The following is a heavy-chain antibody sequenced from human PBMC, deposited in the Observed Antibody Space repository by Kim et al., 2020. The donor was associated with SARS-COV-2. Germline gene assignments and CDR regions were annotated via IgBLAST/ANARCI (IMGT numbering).Heavy chain of an antibody. Sequence: ANYAQKFQGRVTITADKSTSTAYMELSSLRSEDTAVYYCARGALAGAFDIWGQGTMVTVSS. CDR2: A. V-gene: IGHV1-69*04. CDR3: ARGALAGAFDI. J-gene: IGHJ3*02.